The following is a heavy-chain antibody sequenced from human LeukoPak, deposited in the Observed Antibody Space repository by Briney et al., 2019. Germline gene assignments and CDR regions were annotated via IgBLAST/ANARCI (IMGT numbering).Heavy chain of an antibody. CDR2: IRYDGSNK. V-gene: IGHV3-30*02. Sequence: GWSLRLSCAASGFTFSSYGMHWVRQAPGKGLEWVAFIRYDGSNKYYADSVKGRFTISRDNSKNTLYLQMNSLRAEDTAVYYCAKVGTYDSSGYPFDYWGQGTLVTVSS. J-gene: IGHJ4*02. D-gene: IGHD3-22*01. CDR1: GFTFSSYG. CDR3: AKVGTYDSSGYPFDY.